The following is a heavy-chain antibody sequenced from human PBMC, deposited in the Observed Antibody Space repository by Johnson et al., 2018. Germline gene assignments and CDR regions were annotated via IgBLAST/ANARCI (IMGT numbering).Heavy chain of an antibody. J-gene: IGHJ5*02. Sequence: QVQLQESGPGLVKPSETLSLICTVSGGSRSGHYWTWIRQPQGKRLEWIGYIYYNGSTNYNHSLKSRVTLSVDPSKNQFSLNLSSVTAAETAVYYLESDQRDCRCFDPWGQGTRVTVSS. CDR1: GGSRSGHY. D-gene: IGHD2-21*02. V-gene: IGHV4-59*11. CDR3: ESDQRDCRCFDP. CDR2: IYYNGST.